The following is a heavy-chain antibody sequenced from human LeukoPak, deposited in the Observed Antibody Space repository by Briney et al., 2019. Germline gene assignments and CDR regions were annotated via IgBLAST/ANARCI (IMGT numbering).Heavy chain of an antibody. CDR3: AKAGTHGDYSDY. D-gene: IGHD4-17*01. Sequence: GGSLRLSCAASGFTFSDYYMNWIRQAPGKGLEWVAVISYDGSNKYYADSVKGRFTISRDNSKNTLYLQMNSLRAEDTAVYYCAKAGTHGDYSDYWGQGTLVTVSS. J-gene: IGHJ4*02. CDR2: ISYDGSNK. CDR1: GFTFSDYY. V-gene: IGHV3-30*18.